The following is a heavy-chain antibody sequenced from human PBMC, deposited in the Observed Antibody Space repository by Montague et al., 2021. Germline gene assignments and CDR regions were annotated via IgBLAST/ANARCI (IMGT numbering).Heavy chain of an antibody. D-gene: IGHD3-10*01. V-gene: IGHV4-34*01. Sequence: ETLSLTCAVYGGSFSGYYWTWIRQPPGKGLEWIGEINHSGSTNDNPSLKSRLTIPVDTSKNQFSLNLSSVTAADTGIYYCARGRRLGKIAMAAGVIPHLDYWGQGTLVTVSS. CDR2: INHSGST. CDR1: GGSFSGYY. J-gene: IGHJ4*02. CDR3: ARGRRLGKIAMAAGVIPHLDY.